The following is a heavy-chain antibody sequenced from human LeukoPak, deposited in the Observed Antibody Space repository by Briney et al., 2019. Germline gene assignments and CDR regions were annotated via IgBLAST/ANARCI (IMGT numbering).Heavy chain of an antibody. Sequence: PGGSLRLSCTSSTFSFTNYAMSWVRQAPGKGLEWVSAISSSGGSTYYLDSVKGRFTISRDNSKNTLYLQMNSLRADDTAVYYCAKGAAPILWGQGTLVTVSS. J-gene: IGHJ4*02. CDR1: TFSFTNYA. D-gene: IGHD2-15*01. V-gene: IGHV3-23*01. CDR3: AKGAAPIL. CDR2: ISSSGGST.